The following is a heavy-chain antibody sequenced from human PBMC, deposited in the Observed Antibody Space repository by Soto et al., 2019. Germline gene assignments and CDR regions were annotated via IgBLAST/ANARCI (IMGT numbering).Heavy chain of an antibody. CDR1: GGSISGHY. CDR2: IFYSGST. CDR3: ARVGSSGWSPDY. J-gene: IGHJ4*02. Sequence: PSETLSLTFTVSGGSISGHYWTWIRQPPGKGLEWIGYIFYSGSTNYNPSLKSRVTISVDTSKNQFSLKLSSVTAADTAVYYCARVGSSGWSPDYWGPGTLVTVSS. V-gene: IGHV4-59*11. D-gene: IGHD6-19*01.